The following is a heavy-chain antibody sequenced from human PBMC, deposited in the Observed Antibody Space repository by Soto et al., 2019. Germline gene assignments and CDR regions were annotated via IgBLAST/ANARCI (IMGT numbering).Heavy chain of an antibody. Sequence: PGRSLRLSCAAFGFSFSSHGMHWVRQAQGKGLEWVAVIWYDGREKYYADSVKGRFTISRDNSKNMVWLQMNSLRAEDTAVYYCARWGDNKVFDYWGQGTPVTISS. D-gene: IGHD3-10*01. J-gene: IGHJ4*02. CDR3: ARWGDNKVFDY. V-gene: IGHV3-33*08. CDR2: IWYDGREK. CDR1: GFSFSSHG.